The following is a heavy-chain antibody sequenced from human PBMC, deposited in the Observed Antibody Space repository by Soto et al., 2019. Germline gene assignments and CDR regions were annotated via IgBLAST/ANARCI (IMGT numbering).Heavy chain of an antibody. V-gene: IGHV4-59*01. CDR2: IYYTGST. D-gene: IGHD6-19*01. J-gene: IGHJ4*02. Sequence: QVQLQESGPGLVKPSETLSLTCTVSGGSISNYYWSWIRQPPGKGLEWIGYIYYTGSTNYNPSLKSRVTISVDTSENQFSLRLSSVTAADTAIYYCARGRHGLDYWGQGTLVTVSS. CDR1: GGSISNYY. CDR3: ARGRHGLDY.